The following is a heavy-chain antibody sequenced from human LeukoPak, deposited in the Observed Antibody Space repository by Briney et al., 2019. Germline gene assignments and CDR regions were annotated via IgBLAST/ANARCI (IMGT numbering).Heavy chain of an antibody. CDR1: GGSFSGYY. J-gene: IGHJ5*02. V-gene: IGHV4-34*01. Sequence: PSETLSLTCAVYGGSFSGYYWSWIRQPPGKGLEWIGEINHSGSTNYNPSLKSRVTISVDTSKNQFSLKLSSVTAADTAVYYCARARRRFVPWGQGTLVTVSS. CDR2: INHSGST. CDR3: ARARRRFVP.